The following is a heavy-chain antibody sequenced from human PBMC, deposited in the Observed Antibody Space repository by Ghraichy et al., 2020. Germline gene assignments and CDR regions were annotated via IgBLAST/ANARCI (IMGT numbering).Heavy chain of an antibody. D-gene: IGHD3-10*01. Sequence: SVKVSCKASGGTFSSYAISWVRQAPGQGLEWMGGIIPIFGTANYAQKFQGRVTITADESTSTAYMELSSLRSEDTAVYYCALTGDSGLIEISYFDYWGQGTLVTVSS. CDR3: ALTGDSGLIEISYFDY. V-gene: IGHV1-69*13. J-gene: IGHJ4*02. CDR2: IIPIFGTA. CDR1: GGTFSSYA.